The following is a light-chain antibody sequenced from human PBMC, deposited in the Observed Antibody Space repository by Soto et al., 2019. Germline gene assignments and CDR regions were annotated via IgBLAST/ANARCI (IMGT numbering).Light chain of an antibody. J-gene: IGKJ4*01. CDR2: AAS. CDR3: QNYNSAPLT. CDR1: QGIRSD. V-gene: IGKV1-17*01. Sequence: DIQMTQSPSSLSASVGDRVTITCRASQGIRSDLGWYQQKPGKAPKRLIYAASSLESGVPSRFSGSGSGTDFTLTISRLQPGDVATYYCQNYNSAPLTFGGGTKVDIK.